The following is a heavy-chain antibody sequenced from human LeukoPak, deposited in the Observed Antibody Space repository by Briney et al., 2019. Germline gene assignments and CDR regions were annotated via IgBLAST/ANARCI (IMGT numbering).Heavy chain of an antibody. D-gene: IGHD3-22*01. V-gene: IGHV1-24*01. CDR2: FDPEDGEP. J-gene: IGHJ3*02. CDR3: ATVLRLHYYDSSGYFDI. CDR1: GYTLTELS. Sequence: SVKVSCKVSGYTLTELSIHWVRQAPVKGFEWMGGFDPEDGEPIYAQKFQGRVTMTEDTSADTAYMELSSLRSEDTAMYYCATVLRLHYYDSSGYFDIWGQGTMVTVSS.